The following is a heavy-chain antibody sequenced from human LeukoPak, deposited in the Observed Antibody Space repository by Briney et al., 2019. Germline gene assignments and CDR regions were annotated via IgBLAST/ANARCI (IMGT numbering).Heavy chain of an antibody. V-gene: IGHV1-2*02. CDR2: INPNSGGT. D-gene: IGHD2-8*01. CDR3: ARVVYYFYAMDV. CDR1: GYTFTDYY. Sequence: ASVKVSCKASGYTFTDYYIHWVRQAPGQGLEWMGWINPNSGGTNYAQKFQGRVHMTRDTSISTAYMELSRLRSDDTALYYCARVVYYFYAMDVWGQGTTVTVSS. J-gene: IGHJ6*02.